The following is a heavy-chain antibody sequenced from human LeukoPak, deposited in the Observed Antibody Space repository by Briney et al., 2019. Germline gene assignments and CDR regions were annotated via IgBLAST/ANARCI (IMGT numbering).Heavy chain of an antibody. D-gene: IGHD2-15*01. V-gene: IGHV4-34*01. CDR2: INHSGST. CDR3: AGSRPPNYYYYYGMDV. J-gene: IGHJ6*02. CDR1: GGSFSGYY. Sequence: SETLSLTCAVYGGSFSGYYWSWIRQPPGKGLEWIGEINHSGSTNYNPSLKSRVTISVDTSKNQFSLKLSSVTAADTAVYYCAGSRPPNYYYYYGMDVWGQGTTVTVSS.